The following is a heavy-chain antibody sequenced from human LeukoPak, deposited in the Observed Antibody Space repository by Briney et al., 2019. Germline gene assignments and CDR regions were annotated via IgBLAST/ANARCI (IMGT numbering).Heavy chain of an antibody. CDR2: IYYSGST. Sequence: PSETLSLTCTVSGGSISSSSYYWGWIRQPPGKGLEWIGSIYYSGSTYYNPSLKSRLTISVDTSKIQFSLKLSSVTAADTAVYYCARGYCSSTNCHFDYWGQGTLVTVSS. CDR1: GGSISSSSYY. D-gene: IGHD2-2*01. V-gene: IGHV4-39*07. CDR3: ARGYCSSTNCHFDY. J-gene: IGHJ4*02.